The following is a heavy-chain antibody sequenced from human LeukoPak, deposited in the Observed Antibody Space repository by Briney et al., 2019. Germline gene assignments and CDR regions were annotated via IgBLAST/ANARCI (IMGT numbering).Heavy chain of an antibody. J-gene: IGHJ4*02. Sequence: GGSLRLSCAASGFTFSSYAMSWVRQAPGKGLEWVSGISGSGGSTYYADSVKGRFTISRDNSKNTLYLQMNSLRAEDTAVYYCAKVVRGINWGFDYWGQGTLVTVSS. D-gene: IGHD7-27*01. CDR1: GFTFSSYA. CDR2: ISGSGGST. CDR3: AKVVRGINWGFDY. V-gene: IGHV3-23*01.